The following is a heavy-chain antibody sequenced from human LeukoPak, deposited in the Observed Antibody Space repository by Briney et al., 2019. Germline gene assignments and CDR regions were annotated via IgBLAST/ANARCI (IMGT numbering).Heavy chain of an antibody. D-gene: IGHD6-6*01. CDR1: GYSISSGYY. J-gene: IGHJ4*02. CDR3: ARTYSSSSSDFDY. CDR2: IYHSGST. Sequence: SETLSLTXAVSGYSISSGYYWGWIRQPPGKGLEWIGSIYHSGSTYYNPSLKSRVTISVDTSKNQFSLKLSSVTAADPAVYYCARTYSSSSSDFDYWGQGTLVTVSS. V-gene: IGHV4-38-2*01.